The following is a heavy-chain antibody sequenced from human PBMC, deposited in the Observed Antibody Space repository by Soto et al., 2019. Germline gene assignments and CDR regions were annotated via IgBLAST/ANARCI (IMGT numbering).Heavy chain of an antibody. CDR2: ITGSGGST. CDR3: VKHRGNPSGAFAI. J-gene: IGHJ3*02. Sequence: PGGSLRLSCVAFGFTLSTYAMSWVRQAPGKGLEWVSGITGSGGSTYYADSVKGRFTISRDNSKSTVSLHMNSLRAEDTAVYHCVKHRGNPSGAFAIWGQGTMVTVSS. V-gene: IGHV3-23*01. CDR1: GFTLSTYA. D-gene: IGHD3-10*01.